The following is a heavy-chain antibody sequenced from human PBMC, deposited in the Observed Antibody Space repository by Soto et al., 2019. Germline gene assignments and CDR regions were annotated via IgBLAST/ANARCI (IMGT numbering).Heavy chain of an antibody. CDR2: INTDGSTT. D-gene: IGHD3-16*02. V-gene: IGHV3-74*01. Sequence: AWGSLRLPCSVSQFTFSDYWMRWVRQAPGEGLVWVSRINTDGSTTNYADSVKGRFTISRDNARNTLYLQMNSLRGDDTAVYFCATAGNYRFDTWGHGTLVTVSS. CDR1: QFTFSDYW. CDR3: ATAGNYRFDT. J-gene: IGHJ4*01.